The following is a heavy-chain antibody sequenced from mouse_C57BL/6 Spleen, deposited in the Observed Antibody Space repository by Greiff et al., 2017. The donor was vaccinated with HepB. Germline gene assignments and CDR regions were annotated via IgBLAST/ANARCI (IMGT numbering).Heavy chain of an antibody. Sequence: QVQLQQSGPGLVQPSQSLSITCTVSGFSLTSYGVHWVRQSPGKGLEWLGVIWSGGSTDYNAAFISRLSTSKDNAKSQVFFKMNSLQADDTAIYYCARNTGVTTSYYYAMDYWGQGTSVTVSS. CDR1: GFSLTSYG. CDR2: IWSGGST. D-gene: IGHD1-1*01. CDR3: ARNTGVTTSYYYAMDY. J-gene: IGHJ4*01. V-gene: IGHV2-2*01.